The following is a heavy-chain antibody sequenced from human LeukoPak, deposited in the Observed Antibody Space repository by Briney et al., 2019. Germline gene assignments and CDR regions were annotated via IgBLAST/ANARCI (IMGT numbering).Heavy chain of an antibody. D-gene: IGHD3-10*01. V-gene: IGHV5-51*01. CDR3: ARLKDSGSGSYWFDY. CDR2: IYPGDSDT. CDR1: GYIFTSYW. J-gene: IGHJ4*02. Sequence: GESLKISCKGSGYIFTSYWIGWVRQMPGKGLEWMGIIYPGDSDTRYSPSFQGQVTISADKSISTAYLQWSIRKASDTAMYYCARLKDSGSGSYWFDYWGQGTLVTVSS.